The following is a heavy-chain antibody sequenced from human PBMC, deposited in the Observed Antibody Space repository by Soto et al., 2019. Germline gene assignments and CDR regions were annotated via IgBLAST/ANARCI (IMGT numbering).Heavy chain of an antibody. CDR3: ARGVASIGP. Sequence: XXTLSLTCTASRDSITSYYWSWIRQPPGKGMEWXGYIYXSGSTTYNHSXXSRITISXXKPKNQFSMQLTSVTAADTAVYYCARGVASIGPWGQGTLVTVSS. V-gene: IGHV4-59*01. D-gene: IGHD5-12*01. CDR2: IYXSGST. J-gene: IGHJ5*02. CDR1: RDSITSYY.